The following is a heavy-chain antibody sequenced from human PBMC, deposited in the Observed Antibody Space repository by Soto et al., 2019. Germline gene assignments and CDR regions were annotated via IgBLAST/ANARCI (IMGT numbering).Heavy chain of an antibody. D-gene: IGHD4-17*01. J-gene: IGHJ3*01. CDR3: GKDPNGDYVGGFEF. CDR2: ISASGRRT. CDR1: GFTFNNYA. Sequence: EVQLLESGGGLVQPGGSLTLSCAASGFTFNNYAMSWVRQAPGKGLEWVSGISASGRRTFYADSVKGRFTVSRDFSKNTRALQMDSTRAEDTAVYFCGKDPNGDYVGGFEFWGPGRIVTVSS. V-gene: IGHV3-23*01.